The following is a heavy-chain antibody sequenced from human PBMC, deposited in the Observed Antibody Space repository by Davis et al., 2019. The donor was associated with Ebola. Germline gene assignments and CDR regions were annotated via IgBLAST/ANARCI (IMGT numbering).Heavy chain of an antibody. CDR2: VRTGYTANI. CDR3: ARDRSGGAFDI. Sequence: GESLKISCAASGFTFSSYDMNWVRQAPGKGLEWVSFVRTGYTANIYYADSVEGRFTASRDNAKNSLYLQINGLRDEDTAVYYCARDRSGGAFDIWGQGTMVTVSS. J-gene: IGHJ3*02. D-gene: IGHD1-26*01. CDR1: GFTFSSYD. V-gene: IGHV3-48*02.